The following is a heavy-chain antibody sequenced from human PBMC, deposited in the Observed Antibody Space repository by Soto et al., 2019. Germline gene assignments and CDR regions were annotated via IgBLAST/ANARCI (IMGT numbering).Heavy chain of an antibody. Sequence: QVQLQESGPGLVRPSETLSLTCTVSGGSISSYYWSWIRQPPGKGLEWIGSIYYSGRTNYNPSLKSRVTISADTSKNQFSLKLRSVTAADTAVYYCARLPPTTVVTTYLYFELWGRGTLVTVSS. J-gene: IGHJ2*01. CDR1: GGSISSYY. V-gene: IGHV4-59*01. CDR2: IYYSGRT. D-gene: IGHD4-17*01. CDR3: ARLPPTTVVTTYLYFEL.